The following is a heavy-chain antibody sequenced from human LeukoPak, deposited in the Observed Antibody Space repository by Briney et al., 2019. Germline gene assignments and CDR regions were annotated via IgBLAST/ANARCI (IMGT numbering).Heavy chain of an antibody. J-gene: IGHJ4*02. CDR1: GFMFTGFA. Sequence: GGSLRHSCAASGFMFTGFAMHWVRQAPGKGLQWLAVISYDGKVKFYGDSVKGRFTISRDDSKNMLYLQMSSLRPEDTAVYYCARDMIRGQPDYLDYWGQGTLVTVSS. CDR2: ISYDGKVK. D-gene: IGHD1-14*01. V-gene: IGHV3-30*15. CDR3: ARDMIRGQPDYLDY.